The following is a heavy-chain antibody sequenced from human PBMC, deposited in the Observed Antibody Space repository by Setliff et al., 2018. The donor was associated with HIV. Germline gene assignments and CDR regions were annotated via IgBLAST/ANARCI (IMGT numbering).Heavy chain of an antibody. CDR3: ARHDSGGYYSLAY. Sequence: SETLSLTCAVSGGTFSLHYYTWIRQSPLRGLEWIGEINHSGGTRYNPSLESRVTISVDTSENQFSLKLSSVTAADTAVYYCARHDSGGYYSLAYWGQGTLVTVSS. CDR1: GGTFSLHY. V-gene: IGHV4-34*01. J-gene: IGHJ4*02. CDR2: INHSGGT. D-gene: IGHD3-22*01.